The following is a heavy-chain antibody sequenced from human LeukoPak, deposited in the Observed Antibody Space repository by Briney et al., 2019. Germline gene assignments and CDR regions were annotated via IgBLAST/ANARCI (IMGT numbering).Heavy chain of an antibody. J-gene: IGHJ4*02. Sequence: GGSPRLYCAASGLTVSSNFMTWVRQAPGQGLEWVSVIYTGASTYYADSVKGRFTISRDNVKNSLYLQMNSLRAEDTAVYYCARGLYYSGSGSYYEPESYFDYWGQGTLVTVSS. CDR2: IYTGAST. D-gene: IGHD3-10*01. V-gene: IGHV3-66*01. CDR3: ARGLYYSGSGSYYEPESYFDY. CDR1: GLTVSSNF.